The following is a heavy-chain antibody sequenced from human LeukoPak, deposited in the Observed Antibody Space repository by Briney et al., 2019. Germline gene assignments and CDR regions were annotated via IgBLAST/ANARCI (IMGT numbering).Heavy chain of an antibody. CDR2: ISAYNGKT. D-gene: IGHD6-13*01. CDR3: ARARQQLVWANWFDP. V-gene: IGHV1-18*01. CDR1: GYTFSSYG. J-gene: IGHJ5*02. Sequence: GASVKVSCKASGYTFSSYGISWVRQAPEQGLEWMGWISAYNGKTEYAQKLQGRVTMTTETSTSTAYMELRSLRSDDTAVYYCARARQQLVWANWFDPWGQGTLVTVSS.